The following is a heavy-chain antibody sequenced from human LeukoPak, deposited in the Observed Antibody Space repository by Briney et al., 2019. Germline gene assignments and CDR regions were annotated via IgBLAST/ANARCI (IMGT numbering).Heavy chain of an antibody. V-gene: IGHV3-23*01. Sequence: GGSLRLSCAASGFTFSSYSMNWVRQAPGKGLEWVSAISGSGGSTYYADSVKGRFTISRDNSKNTLYLQMNSLRAEDTAVYYCATWTSDFDYWGQGTLVTVSS. CDR3: ATWTSDFDY. J-gene: IGHJ4*02. CDR2: ISGSGGST. D-gene: IGHD3/OR15-3a*01. CDR1: GFTFSSYS.